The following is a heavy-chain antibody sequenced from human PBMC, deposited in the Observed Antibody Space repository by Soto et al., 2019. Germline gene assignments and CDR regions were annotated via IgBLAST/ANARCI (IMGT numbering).Heavy chain of an antibody. CDR1: GFIFSNYA. D-gene: IGHD2-15*01. CDR3: ATLRPSFGVVKDY. Sequence: QVQLVESGGGVVQPGRSLSLSCAASGFIFSNYAMHWVRQAPGKGLEWVAVMSYDGSREYYAGSVKGRFTISRDNSKNTLYLQMNTLRPEETAVYYCATLRPSFGVVKDYWGQGTLVTVSS. CDR2: MSYDGSRE. V-gene: IGHV3-30-3*01. J-gene: IGHJ4*02.